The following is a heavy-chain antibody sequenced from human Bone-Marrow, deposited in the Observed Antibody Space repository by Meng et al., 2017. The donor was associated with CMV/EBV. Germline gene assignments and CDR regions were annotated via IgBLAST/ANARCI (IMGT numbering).Heavy chain of an antibody. CDR1: GGTFSSYA. D-gene: IGHD4-23*01. CDR3: ARGLFDYGGNPRRN. CDR2: IIPIFGTA. V-gene: IGHV1-69*06. Sequence: SGGTFSSYAISWVRQAPGQGLEWMGGIIPIFGTANYAQKFQGRVTITADKSTSTAYMELSSLRSEDTAVYYCARGLFDYGGNPRRNWGQGTLVTVSS. J-gene: IGHJ4*02.